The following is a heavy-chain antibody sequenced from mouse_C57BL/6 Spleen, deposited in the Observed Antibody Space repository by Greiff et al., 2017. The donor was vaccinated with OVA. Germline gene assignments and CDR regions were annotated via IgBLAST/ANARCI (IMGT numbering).Heavy chain of an antibody. CDR2: ISSGGSYT. Sequence: DVQLVESGGDLVKPGGSLKLSCAASGFTFSSYGMSWVRQTPDKRLEWVATISSGGSYTYYPDSVKGRFTISRDNAKNTLYLQMSSLKSEDTAMYYCARHLSTMVTTPSYYFDYWGQVTTLTVSS. CDR1: GFTFSSYG. CDR3: ARHLSTMVTTPSYYFDY. D-gene: IGHD2-2*01. V-gene: IGHV5-6*01. J-gene: IGHJ2*01.